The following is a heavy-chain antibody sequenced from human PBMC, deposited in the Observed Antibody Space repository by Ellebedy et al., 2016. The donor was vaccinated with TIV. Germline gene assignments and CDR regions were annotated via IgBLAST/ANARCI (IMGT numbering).Heavy chain of an antibody. Sequence: AASVKVSCKVSGYTLTELSMHWVRQAPGKGLEWMGGFDPEDGETIYAPKFQGRVTMTEDTSTATAYMELRSLRSEDTAVYYCATGTDIVVVPAAMRRAGYYYYGMDVWGQGTTVTVSS. D-gene: IGHD2-2*01. CDR1: GYTLTELS. J-gene: IGHJ6*02. V-gene: IGHV1-24*01. CDR2: FDPEDGET. CDR3: ATGTDIVVVPAAMRRAGYYYYGMDV.